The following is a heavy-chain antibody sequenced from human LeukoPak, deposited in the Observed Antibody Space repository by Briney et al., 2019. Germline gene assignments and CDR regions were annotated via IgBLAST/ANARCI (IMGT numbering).Heavy chain of an antibody. D-gene: IGHD4-11*01. CDR2: IYYSGRT. V-gene: IGHV4-61*01. CDR3: ATLVDATTPLSYYFIGV. J-gene: IGHJ6*03. Sequence: PSETLSLTCTVSVGSVSSGSSYWSWIRQPPGKGLEWVGYIYYSGRTNYSPSLKSRVTISVDTSKNQFSLKLSSVTAADTAVYYCATLVDATTPLSYYFIGVWGKGTTVTVSS. CDR1: VGSVSSGSSY.